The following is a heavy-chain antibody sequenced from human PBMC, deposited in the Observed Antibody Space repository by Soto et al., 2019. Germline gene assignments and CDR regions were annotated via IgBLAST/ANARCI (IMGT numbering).Heavy chain of an antibody. CDR2: ISSSSSYI. CDR1: GFTFSSYS. CDR3: ARDPNYDFWSGYLLYYYGMDV. Sequence: PGGSLRLSCAASGFTFSSYSMNWVRQAPGKGLEWVSSISSSSSYIYYADSVKGRFTISRDNTKNSLYLQMNSLRAEDTAVYYCARDPNYDFWSGYLLYYYGMDVWGQGTTVTVPS. J-gene: IGHJ6*02. D-gene: IGHD3-3*01. V-gene: IGHV3-21*01.